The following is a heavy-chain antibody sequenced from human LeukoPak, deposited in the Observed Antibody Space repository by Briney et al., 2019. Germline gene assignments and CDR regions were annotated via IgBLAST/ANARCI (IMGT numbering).Heavy chain of an antibody. CDR2: IYYSGST. D-gene: IGHD4-23*01. Sequence: SETLSLTCTVSGGSISSGGYYWSWIRQHPGKGLEWIGYIYYSGSTYYNPSLKSRVTISVDTSKSQFSLKLSSVTAADTAVYYCARENGDYGGNSDYFDYWGQGTLVTVSS. V-gene: IGHV4-31*03. CDR1: GGSISSGGYY. CDR3: ARENGDYGGNSDYFDY. J-gene: IGHJ4*02.